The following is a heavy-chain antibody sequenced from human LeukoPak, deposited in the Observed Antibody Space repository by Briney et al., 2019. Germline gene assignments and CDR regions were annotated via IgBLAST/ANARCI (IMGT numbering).Heavy chain of an antibody. CDR3: ARVRNLNGDPYYYYGMDV. CDR2: IYHSGST. Sequence: SQTLSLTCAVSGGSISSGGYSWSWIRQPPGKGLEWIGYIYHSGSTYYNPSLKSRVTISVDRSKNQFSLKLSSVTAADTAVYYCARVRNLNGDPYYYYGMDVWGQGTTVTVSS. J-gene: IGHJ6*02. V-gene: IGHV4-30-2*01. D-gene: IGHD4-17*01. CDR1: GGSISSGGYS.